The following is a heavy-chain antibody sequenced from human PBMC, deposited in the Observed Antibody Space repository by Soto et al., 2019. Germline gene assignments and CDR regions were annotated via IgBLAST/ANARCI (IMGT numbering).Heavy chain of an antibody. V-gene: IGHV4-61*08. CDR3: AREVREQWRNIPAGDYYYGMDV. CDR2: IYYSGST. Sequence: PSETLSLTCAVSGGSISSGGYYWSWIRQPPGKGLEWIGYIYYSGSTNYNPSLKSRVTISVGTSKNQFSLKLSSVTAADTAVYYCAREVREQWRNIPAGDYYYGMDVWGQGTTVTVSS. D-gene: IGHD6-19*01. CDR1: GGSISSGGYY. J-gene: IGHJ6*02.